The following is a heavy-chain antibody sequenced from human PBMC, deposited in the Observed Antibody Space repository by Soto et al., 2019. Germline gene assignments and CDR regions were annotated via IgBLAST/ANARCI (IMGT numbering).Heavy chain of an antibody. CDR3: AKDISLRIVGAALPYYYYYGMDV. CDR2: ISWNSGSI. CDR1: GFTFDDYA. Sequence: EVQLVESGGGLVQPGRSLRLSCAASGFTFDDYAMHWVRQAPGKGLEWVSGISWNSGSIGYADSVKGRFTISRDNAKNSLYLQMNSLRAEDTALYYCAKDISLRIVGAALPYYYYYGMDVWGQGTTVTVSS. J-gene: IGHJ6*02. V-gene: IGHV3-9*01. D-gene: IGHD1-26*01.